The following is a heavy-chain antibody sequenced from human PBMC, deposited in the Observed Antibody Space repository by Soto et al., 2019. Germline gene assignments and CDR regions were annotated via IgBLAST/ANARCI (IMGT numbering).Heavy chain of an antibody. J-gene: IGHJ3*02. CDR3: ARDQTEVAGDAMDI. Sequence: QASLVESGGGVVQPGRSLRLACVASGFNFNDYAMHWVRQAPGKGLEWVAAILFDGSKASYVDSVKGRFTISRDNSKDTVYLQMNNLRDEDTAVYFCARDQTEVAGDAMDIWGRGTMVIVSS. V-gene: IGHV3-30*04. CDR1: GFNFNDYA. CDR2: ILFDGSKA. D-gene: IGHD6-19*01.